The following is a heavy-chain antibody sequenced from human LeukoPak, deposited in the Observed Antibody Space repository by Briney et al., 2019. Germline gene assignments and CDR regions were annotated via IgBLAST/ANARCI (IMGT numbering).Heavy chain of an antibody. J-gene: IGHJ4*02. CDR3: ARLYCSGGSWYLDY. Sequence: GGSLRLSCAASGFTVSSNYMSWVRQAPGKGLEWVSVIYSGGSAYYADSVKGRFTISRDNSKNTLYLQMNSLRAEDTAVYYCARLYCSGGSWYLDYWGQGTLVTVSS. CDR2: IYSGGSA. D-gene: IGHD2-15*01. CDR1: GFTVSSNY. V-gene: IGHV3-53*01.